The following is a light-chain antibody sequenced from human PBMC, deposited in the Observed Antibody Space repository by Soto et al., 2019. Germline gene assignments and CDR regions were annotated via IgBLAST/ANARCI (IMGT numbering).Light chain of an antibody. CDR1: GSDVGSYNR. CDR2: EVS. J-gene: IGLJ1*01. CDR3: NSYTTANTYV. Sequence: QSALTQPPSVSGSPGQSVAISCTGTGSDVGSYNRVSWYQQPPGTAPKLMIYEVSNRPSGVPDRFSGSKSGNTASLTISGLQAEDEADYYCNSYTTANTYVFGTGTKLTVL. V-gene: IGLV2-18*02.